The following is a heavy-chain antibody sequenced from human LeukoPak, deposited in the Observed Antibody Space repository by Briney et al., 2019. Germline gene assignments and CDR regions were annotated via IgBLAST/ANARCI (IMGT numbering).Heavy chain of an antibody. Sequence: GGSLRLSCAASGFTVSSNHMSWVRQAPGKGLEWVSVIYSGGSTYYADSVKGRFPISRYNSKNTLYLQMNSLRAEDTAVYYCARVIVTGYYDAFDIWGQGTMVTVSS. CDR2: IYSGGST. J-gene: IGHJ3*02. D-gene: IGHD3-9*01. V-gene: IGHV3-53*01. CDR1: GFTVSSNH. CDR3: ARVIVTGYYDAFDI.